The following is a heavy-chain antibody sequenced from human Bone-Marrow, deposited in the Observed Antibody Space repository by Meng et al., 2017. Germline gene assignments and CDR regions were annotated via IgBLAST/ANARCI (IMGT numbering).Heavy chain of an antibody. CDR1: GGSISSSSYY. CDR2: IYYSGST. CDR3: AKARLWGDNWFDP. Sequence: QRQLQEPGPGRVKPSETLSLTCTVSGGSISSSSYYWGWIRQPPGKGLEWIGSIYYSGSTNYNPSLKSRVTISVDTSKNQFSLKLSSVTAADTAVYYCAKARLWGDNWFDPWGQGTLVTVSS. J-gene: IGHJ5*02. V-gene: IGHV4-39*07. D-gene: IGHD3-16*01.